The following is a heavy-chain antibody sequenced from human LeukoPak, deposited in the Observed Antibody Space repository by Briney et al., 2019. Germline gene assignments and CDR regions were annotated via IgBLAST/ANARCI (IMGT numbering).Heavy chain of an antibody. CDR2: IYYSGST. J-gene: IGHJ5*02. D-gene: IGHD6-13*01. CDR3: ARRIAAAGRWDWFDP. CDR1: GGSISSYY. Sequence: SETLSLTCTVSGGSISSYYWSWIRQPPGKGLEWIGYIYYSGSTNYNPSLKSRATISVDTSKNQFSLKLSSVTAADTAVYYCARRIAAAGRWDWFDPWGQGTLVTVSS. V-gene: IGHV4-59*08.